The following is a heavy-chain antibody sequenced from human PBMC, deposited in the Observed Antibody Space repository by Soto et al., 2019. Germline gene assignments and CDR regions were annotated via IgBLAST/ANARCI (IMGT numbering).Heavy chain of an antibody. J-gene: IGHJ4*02. Sequence: QVQLVQSGAEVKTPGSSVRVSCKTAGRTFLISAIAWVRQAPGQGLEWMGGIIPILSTIHIAQNFQGRVNFTADRSTSTAYMDLSSLRSEDTATYFCARGKEWEQPSNHYYFDYWGQGSQVIVSS. CDR1: GRTFLISA. D-gene: IGHD1-26*01. CDR2: IIPILSTI. CDR3: ARGKEWEQPSNHYYFDY. V-gene: IGHV1-69*06.